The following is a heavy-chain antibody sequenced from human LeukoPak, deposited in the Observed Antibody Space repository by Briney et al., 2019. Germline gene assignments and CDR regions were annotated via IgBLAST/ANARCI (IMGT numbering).Heavy chain of an antibody. CDR3: ARQTQGDY. Sequence: SETLSLTCTVSGGSISSYYWSWIRQPPGKGPEWIGYISYTGSTNYNPSLKSRVTISVDTSKNQFSLKLSSVTAADTAVYYCARQTQGDYWGQGSLVTVSS. CDR1: GGSISSYY. J-gene: IGHJ4*02. V-gene: IGHV4-59*08. CDR2: ISYTGST.